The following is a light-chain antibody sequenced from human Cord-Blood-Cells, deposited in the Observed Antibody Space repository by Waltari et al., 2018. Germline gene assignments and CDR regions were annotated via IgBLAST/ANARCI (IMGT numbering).Light chain of an antibody. V-gene: IGKV1-39*01. Sequence: IQMTPSPSSLSSSVGARVPITCRASQSISSYLNWYQQKPGKAPKLLIYAASSWKSGVPSRFSGSGSGTDCTLTISRLQPEDFATYYCQQSDSTPYTFGQGTKLEIK. CDR2: AAS. CDR3: QQSDSTPYT. J-gene: IGKJ2*01. CDR1: QSISSY.